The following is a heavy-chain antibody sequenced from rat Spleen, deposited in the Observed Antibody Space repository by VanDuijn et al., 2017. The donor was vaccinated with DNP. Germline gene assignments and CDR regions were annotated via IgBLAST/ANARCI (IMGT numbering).Heavy chain of an antibody. CDR3: ARALKWGWYFDV. Sequence: EVQLVESGGGLVQPGRSLTLSCAVSGFTFSNHGMAWVRQAPTKGLEWVASISTGGGITYYRDSVKGRFTISRDDAKNTQYLQMDSLRSEDTATYYCARALKWGWYFDVWGPGTMVIVAS. CDR1: GFTFSNHG. V-gene: IGHV5S13*01. CDR2: ISTGGGIT. D-gene: IGHD3-7*01. J-gene: IGHJ1*01.